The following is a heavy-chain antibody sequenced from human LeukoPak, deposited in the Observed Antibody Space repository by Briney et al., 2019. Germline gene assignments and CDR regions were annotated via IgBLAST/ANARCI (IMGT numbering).Heavy chain of an antibody. J-gene: IGHJ6*03. D-gene: IGHD3-3*01. CDR1: GYTFTSYD. Sequence: EASVKVSCKASGYTFTSYDINWVRQATGQGLEWMGWMNPNSGNTGHAQKFQGRVTITRNTSISTAYMELSSLRSEDTAVYYCARGSGYDFWSGYYNPYYYYYMDVWGKGTTVTVSS. CDR3: ARGSGYDFWSGYYNPYYYYYMDV. V-gene: IGHV1-8*03. CDR2: MNPNSGNT.